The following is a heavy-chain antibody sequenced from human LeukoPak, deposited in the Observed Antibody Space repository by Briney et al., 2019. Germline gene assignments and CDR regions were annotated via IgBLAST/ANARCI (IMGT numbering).Heavy chain of an antibody. Sequence: GGSLRLSCAASGFTFSNYAIGWVRQAPGKGLWWVSALSGSGGTTFHADSVNGRFTISRDNSKNTLYLQMNSLRVEDTALYFCAKEDAVAGGYFDYWGQGTLVTVSS. V-gene: IGHV3-23*01. CDR3: AKEDAVAGGYFDY. CDR1: GFTFSNYA. D-gene: IGHD6-19*01. CDR2: LSGSGGTT. J-gene: IGHJ4*02.